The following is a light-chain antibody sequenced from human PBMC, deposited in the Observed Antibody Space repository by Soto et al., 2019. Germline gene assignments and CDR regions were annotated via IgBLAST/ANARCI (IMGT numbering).Light chain of an antibody. CDR2: ATS. J-gene: IGKJ5*01. V-gene: IGKV3-11*01. CDR3: QQRSNWPPIT. CDR1: QTISNM. Sequence: EVVMTQSPATLSVSPGDKVSLSCRANQTISNMLAWYQQKPGQAPRLLIYATSTRATGVSARFSGSGSGTDFTLTISSLEPEDFAVYYCQQRSNWPPITFGQGTRLEIK.